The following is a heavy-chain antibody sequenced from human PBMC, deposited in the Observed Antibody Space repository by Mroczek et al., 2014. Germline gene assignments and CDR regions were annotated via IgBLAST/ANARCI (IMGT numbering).Heavy chain of an antibody. Sequence: VQLVETGPGLVKPSQTLSLTCTVSGGSISSGGYYWSWIRQHPGKGLEWIGYIYYSGSTYYNPSLKSRVTISVDTSKNQFSLKLSSVTAADTAVYYCAGSGSSGFKIPGRVPAFDIWGQGTMVTVSS. CDR1: GGSISSGGYY. CDR3: AGSGSSGFKIPGRVPAFDI. V-gene: IGHV4-31*03. J-gene: IGHJ3*02. CDR2: IYYSGST. D-gene: IGHD3-22*01.